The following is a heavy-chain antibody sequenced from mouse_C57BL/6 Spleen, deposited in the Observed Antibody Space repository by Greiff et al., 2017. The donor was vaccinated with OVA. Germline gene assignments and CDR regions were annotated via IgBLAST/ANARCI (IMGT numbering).Heavy chain of an antibody. CDR3: ARRRDYCYSEDFDY. Sequence: EVQLQQSGPELVKPGDSVKISCKASGYSFTGYFMNWVMQSHGKSLEWIGRINPYNGDTFYNQKFKGKATLTVDKSSSTAYMELRSLTSEDSAVDYYARRRDYCYSEDFDYWGQGTTLTVSS. CDR1: GYSFTGYF. J-gene: IGHJ2*01. D-gene: IGHD2-12*01. V-gene: IGHV1-20*01. CDR2: INPYNGDT.